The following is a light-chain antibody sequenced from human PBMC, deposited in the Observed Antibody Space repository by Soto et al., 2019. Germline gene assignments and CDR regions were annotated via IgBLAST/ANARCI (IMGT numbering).Light chain of an antibody. Sequence: QSALTQPASVSGSPGQSITISCTGTSSDVGGYNYVSWYQQYPGKVPKLMIYEVNNRPSGVSNRFSGSKSGNTASLTISGRQAEDEAYYYCSSFTSSSTQMLGGGTKLTVL. CDR2: EVN. CDR3: SSFTSSSTQM. J-gene: IGLJ3*02. CDR1: SSDVGGYNY. V-gene: IGLV2-14*01.